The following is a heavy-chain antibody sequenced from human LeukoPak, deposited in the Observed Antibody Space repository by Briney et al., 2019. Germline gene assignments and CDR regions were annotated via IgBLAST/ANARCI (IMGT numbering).Heavy chain of an antibody. J-gene: IGHJ4*02. CDR2: ISSSGSTI. Sequence: PGGSLRLSCAASGFAFSSYEMNWVRQAPGKGLEWVSYISSSGSTIYYADSVKGRFTISRDNAKNSLYLQMKSLRAEDTAVYYCARGGYYYDSSGYYLFGYWGQGTLVTVSS. V-gene: IGHV3-48*03. CDR3: ARGGYYYDSSGYYLFGY. D-gene: IGHD3-22*01. CDR1: GFAFSSYE.